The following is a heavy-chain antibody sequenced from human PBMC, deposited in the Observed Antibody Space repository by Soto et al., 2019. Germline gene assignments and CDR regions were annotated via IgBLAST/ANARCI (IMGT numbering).Heavy chain of an antibody. V-gene: IGHV1-69*12. CDR1: GGPFSSYA. CDR2: IIPIFGTE. J-gene: IGHJ6*02. D-gene: IGHD3-10*01. CDR3: ARENVSDDGLHYYDGMDV. Sequence: QVQLVQSGAEVKKPGSSVKVYCKASGGPFSSYAISWVRQAPGQGLEWMGGIIPIFGTENYAQKIQRRVTTTADESTSTGYMELSRLRSEDTAVYYCARENVSDDGLHYYDGMDVCGQGTTVTDSS.